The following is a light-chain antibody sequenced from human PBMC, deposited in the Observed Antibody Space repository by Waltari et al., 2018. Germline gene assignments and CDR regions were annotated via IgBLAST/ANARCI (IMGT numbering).Light chain of an antibody. CDR1: RSIIGRTT. CDR2: GNH. J-gene: IGLJ2*01. CDR3: AAWDDSLSGSEV. V-gene: IGLV1-44*01. Sequence: SVLTQPPSASGTHEQPATLSCSGSRSIIGRTTATCYQHFPGTAPKLLIHGNHQRPSGVPDRFSGSRSGTSASLAISGLQSEDEADYYCAAWDDSLSGSEVFGGGTKLTVL.